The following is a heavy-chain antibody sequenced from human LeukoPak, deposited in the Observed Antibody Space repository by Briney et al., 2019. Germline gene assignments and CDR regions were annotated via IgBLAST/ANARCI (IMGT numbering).Heavy chain of an antibody. V-gene: IGHV4-4*07. CDR1: GGSISSYY. CDR3: ARHSRVSMVRGMDV. D-gene: IGHD3-10*01. J-gene: IGHJ6*02. CDR2: IYTSGST. Sequence: SETLSLTCTVSGGSISSYYWSWIRQPAGKGLEWIGRIYTSGSTNYNPSLKSRVTMSVDTSKNQFSLKLSSVTAADTAVYYCARHSRVSMVRGMDVWGQGTTVTVSS.